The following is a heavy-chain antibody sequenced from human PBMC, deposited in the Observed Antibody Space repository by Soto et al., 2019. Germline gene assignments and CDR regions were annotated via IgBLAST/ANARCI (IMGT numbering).Heavy chain of an antibody. CDR1: GFSLSTSGVG. J-gene: IGHJ4*02. D-gene: IGHD3-10*01. CDR3: AHSVGDYYGSGSYATFLDY. CDR2: IYWDDDK. Sequence: QITLKESGPTLVKPTQTLTLTCTFSGFSLSTSGVGVGWIRQPPGKALEWLALIYWDDDKRYSPSLKSRLTITKDTSKNQVVLTMTTMDPVDTATYYCAHSVGDYYGSGSYATFLDYWGQGTLVTVSS. V-gene: IGHV2-5*02.